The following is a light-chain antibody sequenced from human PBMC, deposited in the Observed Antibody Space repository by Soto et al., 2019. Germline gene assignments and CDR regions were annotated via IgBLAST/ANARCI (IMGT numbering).Light chain of an antibody. CDR3: QQYNNWPPLT. CDR1: HNVSSN. V-gene: IGKV3-15*01. J-gene: IGKJ4*01. Sequence: EIVMTQSPATLSVSPGERATLSCRASHNVSSNLAWYQQKPGQAPRLLIYGASTRATGIPARFSGSGSGTEFTLTISSLQSEDFAVYYCQQYNNWPPLTFGRGTKVEIK. CDR2: GAS.